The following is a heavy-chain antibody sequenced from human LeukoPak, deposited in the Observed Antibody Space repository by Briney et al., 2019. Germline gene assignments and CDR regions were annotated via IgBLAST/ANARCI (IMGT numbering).Heavy chain of an antibody. J-gene: IGHJ4*02. V-gene: IGHV1-18*04. Sequence: ASVTVSCQASGFTFTSYGISWVRQPPGQGPEWLGWASAYNGNTNYAQKLRGRVTMTTDTSTSTAYMELRSLRSDDTAVYYCARGGFTDYSGLDYWGQGTLVTVSS. D-gene: IGHD3-9*01. CDR2: ASAYNGNT. CDR1: GFTFTSYG. CDR3: ARGGFTDYSGLDY.